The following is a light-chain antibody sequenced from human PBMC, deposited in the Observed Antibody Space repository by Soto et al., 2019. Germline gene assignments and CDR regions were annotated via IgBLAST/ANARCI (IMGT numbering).Light chain of an antibody. CDR2: EGT. J-gene: IGLJ2*01. CDR3: CSYAGSSTVV. CDR1: SSDVGAYNL. Sequence: QSALTQPASVSGSPEQSITISCTGTSSDVGAYNLVSWYQQLPGKAPRLIIYEGTKRPSGISHRFSGSKSDNTASLTISGLRAEDEAHYHCCSYAGSSTVVFGGGTQLTVL. V-gene: IGLV2-23*01.